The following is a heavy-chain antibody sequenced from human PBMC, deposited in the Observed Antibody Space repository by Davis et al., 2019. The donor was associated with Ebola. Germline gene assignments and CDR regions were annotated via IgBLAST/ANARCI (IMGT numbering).Heavy chain of an antibody. CDR3: ARDPPQSGGYV. CDR1: GFTFSNYA. CDR2: ISYDGTSK. D-gene: IGHD5-12*01. J-gene: IGHJ4*02. V-gene: IGHV3-30-3*01. Sequence: GESLKISCAASGFTFSNYAMNWVRQAPGKGLEWVAVISYDGTSKYSADSVKGRFTISRDNSRNTLYLQMNSLRPDDTAVYYCARDPPQSGGYVWGQGTLVTVSS.